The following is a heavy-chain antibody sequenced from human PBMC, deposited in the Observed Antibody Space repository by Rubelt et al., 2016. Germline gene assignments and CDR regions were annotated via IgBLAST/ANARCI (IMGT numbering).Heavy chain of an antibody. D-gene: IGHD3-16*01. J-gene: IGHJ4*02. Sequence: QVRLQESGPRLVKPSETLSLTCTVSGGSINNYFWNWIRQPPGKGLEWIGYVYYIGTTMYNPSLKSRVTISVDTSKNQFSLKLTSVTAADTAVYYCARAGWGTHTVSAADFWGQGTRVTVSS. CDR1: GGSINNYF. CDR2: VYYIGTT. V-gene: IGHV4-59*01. CDR3: ARAGWGTHTVSAADF.